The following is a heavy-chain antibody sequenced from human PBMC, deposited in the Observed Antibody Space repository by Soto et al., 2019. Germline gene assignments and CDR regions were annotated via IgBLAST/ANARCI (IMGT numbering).Heavy chain of an antibody. D-gene: IGHD3-10*01. CDR2: ISGSKGTR. J-gene: IGHJ5*02. CDR3: ARVLVPTYPTFDP. CDR1: GFTFTSYG. Sequence: ASGKGSSEASGFTFTSYGISWVRQAPGQGLGRMRWISGSKGTRNYAQRLQGLLTMRTPTPTRTAYMELRSLRSDDTAVYYCARVLVPTYPTFDPWGQGTVVSVSS. V-gene: IGHV1-18*04.